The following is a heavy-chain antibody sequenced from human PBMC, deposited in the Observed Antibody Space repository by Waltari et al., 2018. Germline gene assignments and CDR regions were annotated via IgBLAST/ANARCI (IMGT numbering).Heavy chain of an antibody. CDR1: VGSFSGYY. CDR2: INQRGST. CDR3: ARGWNYYGSGSYYRREYRSKSYFDY. J-gene: IGHJ4*02. D-gene: IGHD3-10*01. Sequence: QVQLQQWGAGLLNPSETLSLTCAVYVGSFSGYYWSWLRNPPCKWLEWMGEINQRGSTNYNPSPKSRVTISVDTSKNQYSRKLSSVTAADTAVYYCARGWNYYGSGSYYRREYRSKSYFDYWGQGALVTVSS. V-gene: IGHV4-34*01.